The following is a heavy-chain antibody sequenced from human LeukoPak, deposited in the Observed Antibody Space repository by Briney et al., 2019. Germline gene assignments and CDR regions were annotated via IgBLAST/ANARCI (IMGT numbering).Heavy chain of an antibody. D-gene: IGHD5-12*01. V-gene: IGHV1-8*01. Sequence: ASVKVSCKASGYTFTSYVINWVRQATGQGLEWMGWMNPNSGNTGYAQRFQGRVTMTRNTSISTAYMELSSLRSEDTAVYYCARGRLRGLHNWFDPWGQGTLVTVSS. J-gene: IGHJ5*02. CDR1: GYTFTSYV. CDR3: ARGRLRGLHNWFDP. CDR2: MNPNSGNT.